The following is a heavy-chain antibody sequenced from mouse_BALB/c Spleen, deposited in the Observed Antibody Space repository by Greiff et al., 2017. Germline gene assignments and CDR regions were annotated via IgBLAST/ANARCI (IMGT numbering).Heavy chain of an antibody. CDR3: ARHSSYYFDY. Sequence: VESGGGLVKPGGSLKLSCAASGFAFSSYDMSWVRQTPEKRLEWVAYISSGGGSTYYPDTVKGRFTISRDNAKNTLYLQMSSLKSEDTAMYYCARHSSYYFDYWGQGTTLTVSS. V-gene: IGHV5-12-1*01. CDR1: GFAFSSYD. CDR2: ISSGGGST. J-gene: IGHJ2*01.